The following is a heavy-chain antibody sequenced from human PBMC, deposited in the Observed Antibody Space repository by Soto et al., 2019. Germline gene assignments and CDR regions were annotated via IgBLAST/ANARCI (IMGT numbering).Heavy chain of an antibody. V-gene: IGHV3-72*01. CDR3: VVWLDGPGF. CDR1: GFTFTDHY. J-gene: IGHJ4*02. D-gene: IGHD3-3*01. CDR2: TKNNDNNYIT. Sequence: EVQLVESGGGLVQPGGSLRLSCAASGFTFTDHYMDWVRQAPGKGLEWVGRTKNNDNNYITEYAASVNGRFIVSRDNSNNLLFLQMTSLQTEGTAMYLCVVWLDGPGFWGQGTRVTAS.